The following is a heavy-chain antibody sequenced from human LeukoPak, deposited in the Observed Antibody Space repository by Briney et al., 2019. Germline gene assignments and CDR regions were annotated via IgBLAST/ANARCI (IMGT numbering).Heavy chain of an antibody. V-gene: IGHV4-34*01. CDR1: GGSFSGYY. J-gene: IGHJ6*03. Sequence: SETLSLTCAVYGGSFSGYYWSWIRQPPGKGLEWIGEINHSGSTNYNPSLKSRVTISVDTSKNQFSLKLSSVTAADTAVYYCARGERYYYYYYYMDVWGKGTTVTISS. CDR3: ARGERYYYYYYYMDV. CDR2: INHSGST. D-gene: IGHD5-24*01.